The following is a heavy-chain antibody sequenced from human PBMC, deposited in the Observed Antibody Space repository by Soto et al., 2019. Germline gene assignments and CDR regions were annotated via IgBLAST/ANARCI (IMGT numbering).Heavy chain of an antibody. Sequence: PGGSLRLSCAASGFTFRTFGMHWVRQAPGKGLEWVTVIANDGSFKSYADSVKGRFTISRDNSKNTLYLEMNSLRPEDTAVYYCAKASAREFDYWGQGTLVTVSS. CDR2: IANDGSFK. D-gene: IGHD1-26*01. V-gene: IGHV3-30*18. CDR1: GFTFRTFG. CDR3: AKASAREFDY. J-gene: IGHJ4*02.